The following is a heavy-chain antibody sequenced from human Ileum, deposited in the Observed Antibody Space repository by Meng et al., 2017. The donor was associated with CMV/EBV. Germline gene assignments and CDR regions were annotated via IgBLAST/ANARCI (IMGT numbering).Heavy chain of an antibody. CDR1: GYTFTGYY. Sequence: GESLKISCKASGYTFTGYYMHWVRQAPGQGLEWMGWINPNSGGTNYAQKFQGRVTMTRDTSISTAYMELSRLRSDDTAVYYCARARPITIFGVVNAPFDPWGQGTLVTVSS. CDR2: INPNSGGT. V-gene: IGHV1-2*02. D-gene: IGHD3-3*01. CDR3: ARARPITIFGVVNAPFDP. J-gene: IGHJ5*02.